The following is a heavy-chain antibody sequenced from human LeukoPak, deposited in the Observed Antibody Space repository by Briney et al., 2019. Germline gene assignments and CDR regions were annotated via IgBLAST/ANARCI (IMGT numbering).Heavy chain of an antibody. CDR2: ISNDGDKK. CDR1: GFTFTTYS. CDR3: IRELYNYGMGV. V-gene: IGHV3-30-3*01. J-gene: IGHJ6*02. Sequence: GGSLRLSCAASGFTFTTYSMYWVRQAPGKGLEWVAAISNDGDKKYYADSVKGQFTISRDNSKNTLYLQMNDLRAGDTAVYYCIRELYNYGMGVWGQGTTVTVSS.